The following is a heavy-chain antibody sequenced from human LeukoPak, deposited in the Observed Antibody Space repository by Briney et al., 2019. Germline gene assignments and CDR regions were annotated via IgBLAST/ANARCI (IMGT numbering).Heavy chain of an antibody. CDR1: GGSITIGGYY. V-gene: IGHV4-30-2*01. Sequence: SQTLSLTCTVSGGSITIGGYYWSWIRQPPGKGLEWIGCIFHNGRSNYNPSLKNRLTLSVDKSKNQFSLTLNSVTAADTAVYYCARDPVGGFGEWDYWGQGKLVAVSS. J-gene: IGHJ4*02. D-gene: IGHD3-10*01. CDR3: ARDPVGGFGEWDY. CDR2: IFHNGRS.